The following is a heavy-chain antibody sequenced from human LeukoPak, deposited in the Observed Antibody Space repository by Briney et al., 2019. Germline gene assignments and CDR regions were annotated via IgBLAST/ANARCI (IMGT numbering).Heavy chain of an antibody. Sequence: GGSLRLSCAASGFSFSSYGMHWVRQAPGKGLEWVAFIRYDGSNQYYADSVKGRFTISRDNSKNTLYLQMNSLRAEDTAVYYCATLIVVVPWGQGTLVTVSS. CDR1: GFSFSSYG. D-gene: IGHD2-2*01. V-gene: IGHV3-30*02. CDR3: ATLIVVVP. CDR2: IRYDGSNQ. J-gene: IGHJ4*02.